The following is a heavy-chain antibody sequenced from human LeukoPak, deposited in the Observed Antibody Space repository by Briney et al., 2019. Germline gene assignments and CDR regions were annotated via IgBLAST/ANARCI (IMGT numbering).Heavy chain of an antibody. CDR1: GFTFANYG. CDR2: LSSSADTT. J-gene: IGHJ4*02. Sequence: PGGSLRLSCAASGFTFANYGMSWVRQAPGKGLEWVSSLSSSADTTYYADSARGRFTISRDNSKNTLYLQIDSLRAEDTAVYYCAKPIYGSGSYGYFDYWGPGTLVTVSS. CDR3: AKPIYGSGSYGYFDY. V-gene: IGHV3-23*01. D-gene: IGHD3-10*01.